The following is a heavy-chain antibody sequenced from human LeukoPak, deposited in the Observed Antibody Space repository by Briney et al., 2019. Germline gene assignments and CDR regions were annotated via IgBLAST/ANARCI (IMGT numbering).Heavy chain of an antibody. J-gene: IGHJ4*02. Sequence: GGSLRLSCAASGFTFSSHGMNWVRQAPGKGLEWVSGISPSGGITYYTDSVKGRFTISRDNSKNTVSLQMNSLRGEDTAVYYCARVGPRVAVAGTFDYWGQGTLVTVSS. D-gene: IGHD6-19*01. CDR2: ISPSGGIT. V-gene: IGHV3-23*01. CDR1: GFTFSSHG. CDR3: ARVGPRVAVAGTFDY.